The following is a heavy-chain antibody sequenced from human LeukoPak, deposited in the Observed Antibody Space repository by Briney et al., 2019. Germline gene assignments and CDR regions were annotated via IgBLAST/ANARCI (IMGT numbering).Heavy chain of an antibody. CDR3: ARRRPYMYYFDY. V-gene: IGHV4-59*08. J-gene: IGHJ4*02. D-gene: IGHD2-2*02. CDR2: IYYSGST. Sequence: SETLSLTCTVSGGSISSYYWSWIRQPPGKGLEWIGYIYYSGSTKYNPSLKSRVTISVDTSKNQFSLKLSSVTAADTAVYYCARRRPYMYYFDYWGQGTLVTVSS. CDR1: GGSISSYY.